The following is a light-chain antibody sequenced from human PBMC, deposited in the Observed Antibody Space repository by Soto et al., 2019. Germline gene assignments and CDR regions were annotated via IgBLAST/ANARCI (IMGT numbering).Light chain of an antibody. Sequence: DIQLTQSPSLLSASVGDKVTITCRASQGIANFLAWFQQKPGRAPNLLIYTAATLQGGVPSRFSGSGSGTEFTLTITSLQAEDFATYYCQQFYAFPRTFGQGTKVDIK. CDR2: TAA. V-gene: IGKV1-9*01. CDR1: QGIANF. CDR3: QQFYAFPRT. J-gene: IGKJ1*01.